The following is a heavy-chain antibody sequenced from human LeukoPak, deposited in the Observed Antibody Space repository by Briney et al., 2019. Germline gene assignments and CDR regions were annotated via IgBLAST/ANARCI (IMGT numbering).Heavy chain of an antibody. CDR1: GGSFSGYY. Sequence: PSETLSLTCAVYGGSFSGYYWSWIRQPPGKGLEWIGEINHSGSTNYNPSLKSRVTISVDTSKNQFSLKLSSVTAADTAVYYCARGVVASHRPSFDYWGQGTLVTVSS. CDR2: INHSGST. J-gene: IGHJ4*02. D-gene: IGHD2-15*01. CDR3: ARGVVASHRPSFDY. V-gene: IGHV4-34*01.